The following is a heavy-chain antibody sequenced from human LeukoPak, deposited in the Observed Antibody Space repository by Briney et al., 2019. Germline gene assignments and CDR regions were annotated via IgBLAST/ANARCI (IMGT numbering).Heavy chain of an antibody. CDR1: GFTFSSYG. CDR3: AKHLGGYNYGDFDY. J-gene: IGHJ4*02. CDR2: ISGSGYR. V-gene: IGHV3-23*01. Sequence: PGGSLRLSCTASGFTFSSYGMSWVRQAPGNGLEWVSVISGSGYRYYAVSPKGRFTLSRHNSQNTLFLQMNSLRAEDTAVLHCAKHLGGYNYGDFDYWGQGTLVTVSS. D-gene: IGHD5-18*01.